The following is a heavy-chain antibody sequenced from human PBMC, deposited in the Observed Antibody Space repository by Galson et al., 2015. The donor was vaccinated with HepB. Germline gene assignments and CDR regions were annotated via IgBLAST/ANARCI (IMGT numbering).Heavy chain of an antibody. CDR2: ITPLFGTT. V-gene: IGHV1-69*13. J-gene: IGHJ4*02. CDR1: GVTFSRYT. D-gene: IGHD6-13*01. CDR3: AREGIAAAANQVDY. Sequence: SVKVSCKASGVTFSRYTFSWVRQAPGQGLEWMGGITPLFGTTKYAQKFQGRVTITADESTSRVYMDLSNLRPEDTAVYYCAREGIAAAANQVDYWGQGTLVTVSS.